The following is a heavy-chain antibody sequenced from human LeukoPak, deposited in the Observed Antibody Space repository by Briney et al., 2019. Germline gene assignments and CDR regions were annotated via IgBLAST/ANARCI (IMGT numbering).Heavy chain of an antibody. CDR2: ISGSGGST. V-gene: IGHV3-23*01. CDR1: GFTFSSYA. CDR3: ARASSGSDY. J-gene: IGHJ4*02. Sequence: PGGSLRLSCVASGFTFSSYATDWVRQAPGKGLEWVSAISGSGGSTYYADSVKGRFTISRDNSKTTLFLQMNSLRAEDTAVYYCARASSGSDYWGQGTLVTVAS.